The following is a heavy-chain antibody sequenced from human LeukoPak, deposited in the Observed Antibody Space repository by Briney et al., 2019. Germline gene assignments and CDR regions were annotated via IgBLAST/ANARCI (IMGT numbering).Heavy chain of an antibody. D-gene: IGHD7-27*01. Sequence: SETLSLTCTVPGGSINGYYWSWIRQSPGKGLESLGYIYYTGSTNYNPSLKSRVTMSVDTSRNQFFLRLSSVTAADTAVYYCATRKLGNDYWGQGTLVTVSS. CDR1: GGSINGYY. V-gene: IGHV4-59*01. CDR2: IYYTGST. CDR3: ATRKLGNDY. J-gene: IGHJ4*02.